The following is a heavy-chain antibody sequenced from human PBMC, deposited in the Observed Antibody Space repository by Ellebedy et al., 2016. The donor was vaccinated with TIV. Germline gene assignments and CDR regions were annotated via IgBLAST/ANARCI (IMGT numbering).Heavy chain of an antibody. CDR2: IYPRDSDT. J-gene: IGHJ4*01. D-gene: IGHD5-12*01. Sequence: ASVKVSCKGSGYSFSNYWIGWVRQMPGRGLEWMGIIYPRDSDTRYSPSFQGQVTISADKSISIAYLQWSSLKASDTAMYYCARCGYSGFGNDYWGQGTMVTVSS. CDR3: ARCGYSGFGNDY. V-gene: IGHV5-51*01. CDR1: GYSFSNYW.